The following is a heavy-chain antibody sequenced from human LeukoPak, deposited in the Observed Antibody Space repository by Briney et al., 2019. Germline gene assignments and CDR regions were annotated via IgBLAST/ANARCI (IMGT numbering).Heavy chain of an antibody. CDR2: ISNDGNNK. V-gene: IGHV3-30*03. J-gene: IGHJ4*02. CDR1: GFPFSSYG. D-gene: IGHD3-9*01. Sequence: PGGSLRLSCAASGFPFSSYGMHWVRQAPGKGLEWVAAISNDGNNKFYADSVKGRFTISRDNPKNTMNLQMNSLRAEDTAVYYCARAVRYFDYLLGPSDYWGQGTLVTVSS. CDR3: ARAVRYFDYLLGPSDY.